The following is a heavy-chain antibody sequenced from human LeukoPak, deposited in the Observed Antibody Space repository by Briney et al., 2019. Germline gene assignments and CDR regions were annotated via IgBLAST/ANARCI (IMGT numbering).Heavy chain of an antibody. D-gene: IGHD5/OR15-5a*01. CDR2: IKEDGSEK. V-gene: IGHV3-7*05. CDR3: ATGYSVYRY. Sequence: GGSLRLSCAASGFTFMTYWMNWVRQAPGKGREWVANIKEDGSEKYYVDSVKGRFTISRDNAKNSLYLQMNSPRVEDTAVYYCATGYSVYRYWGQGTLVTVSS. CDR1: GFTFMTYW. J-gene: IGHJ4*02.